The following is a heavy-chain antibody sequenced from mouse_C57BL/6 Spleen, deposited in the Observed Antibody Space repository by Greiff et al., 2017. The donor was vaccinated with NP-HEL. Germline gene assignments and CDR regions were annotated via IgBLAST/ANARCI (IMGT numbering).Heavy chain of an antibody. D-gene: IGHD2-2*01. J-gene: IGHJ4*01. Sequence: EVKLVESGGGLVQPGGSLKLSCAASGFTFSDYYMYWVRQTPEKRLEWVAYISNGGGSTYYPDTVKGRFTISRDNAKNTLYLQMSRLKSEDTAMYYCARQGYGYDGTGYAMDYWGQGTSVTVSS. CDR3: ARQGYGYDGTGYAMDY. V-gene: IGHV5-12*01. CDR1: GFTFSDYY. CDR2: ISNGGGST.